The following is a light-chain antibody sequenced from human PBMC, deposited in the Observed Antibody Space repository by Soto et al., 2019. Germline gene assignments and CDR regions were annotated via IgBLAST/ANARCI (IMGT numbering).Light chain of an antibody. CDR1: QSISSY. Sequence: DIKMTQSPSSLSASVGDSVTITCRASQSISSYLNWYQQKPGKAPKLLIYAASSLQSGVPSRFSGSGSGTDFTLTISSLQPEDFATYYCQQSYSTPLTFGGGTKVEIK. CDR3: QQSYSTPLT. J-gene: IGKJ4*01. CDR2: AAS. V-gene: IGKV1-39*01.